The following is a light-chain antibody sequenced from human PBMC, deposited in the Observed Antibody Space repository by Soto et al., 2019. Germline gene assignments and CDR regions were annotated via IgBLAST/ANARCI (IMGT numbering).Light chain of an antibody. J-gene: IGKJ3*01. V-gene: IGKV1-33*01. CDR3: QQYDNLPLT. CDR1: QDISNY. CDR2: DAS. Sequence: DIQMTQSPSSLSASVGDRVTITCRASQDISNYLNWYQQRPGKAPKLLIYDASNLETGVPSRFSGSGSGTDFTFTISSLQPEDIATYYCQQYDNLPLTFGPGTKVDIK.